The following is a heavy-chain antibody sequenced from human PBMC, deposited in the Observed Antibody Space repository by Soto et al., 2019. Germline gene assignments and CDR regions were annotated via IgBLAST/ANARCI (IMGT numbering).Heavy chain of an antibody. D-gene: IGHD1-26*01. CDR1: GFTFSSYA. Sequence: EVQLLESGGGLVQPGGSLRLSCAASGFTFSSYAMSWVRQAPGKGLEWVSSISGGVGATYYAVSVKGRFTISRDNSKNTLSLQMNSLRAEDTAVYFCAKEVGATFRGRLDYWGQGPLVTVAS. J-gene: IGHJ4*02. CDR2: ISGGVGAT. CDR3: AKEVGATFRGRLDY. V-gene: IGHV3-23*01.